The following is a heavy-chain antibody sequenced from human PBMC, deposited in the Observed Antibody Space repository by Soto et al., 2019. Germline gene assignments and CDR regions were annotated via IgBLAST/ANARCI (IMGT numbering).Heavy chain of an antibody. CDR3: AAPRTDGYKVPDPSTYYYYGLDV. CDR2: IIPIFGTP. J-gene: IGHJ6*02. CDR1: GYTFVSHG. D-gene: IGHD5-12*01. Sequence: SVKVSCKASGYTFVSHGISWVRQAPGQGLEWMGGIIPIFGTPNYAQKFQGRVTITADRSTSTAYLELNSLRSEDTAVYYCAAPRTDGYKVPDPSTYYYYGLDVWGQGTTVTVSS. V-gene: IGHV1-69*06.